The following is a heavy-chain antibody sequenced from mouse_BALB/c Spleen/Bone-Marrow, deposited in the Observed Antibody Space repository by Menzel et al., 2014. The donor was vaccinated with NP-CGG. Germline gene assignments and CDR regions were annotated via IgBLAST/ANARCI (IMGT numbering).Heavy chain of an antibody. CDR1: GYTFTSYV. V-gene: IGHV1-14*01. CDR2: INPYNDGT. Sequence: VQLKQSGPELVKPGASVKMPCKASGYTFTSYVMHWVKQKPGQGLEWIGYINPYNDGTKYNEKFKGKATLTSDKSSSTAYMELSSLTSEDSAVYYCARGGYFGYYAMGYWGQGTSVTVSS. CDR3: ARGGYFGYYAMGY. J-gene: IGHJ4*01. D-gene: IGHD2-10*02.